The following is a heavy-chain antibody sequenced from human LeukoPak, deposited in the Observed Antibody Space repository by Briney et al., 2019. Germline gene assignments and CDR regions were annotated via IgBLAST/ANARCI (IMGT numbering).Heavy chain of an antibody. CDR1: GGSISRGNW. CDR3: AKKAAASAADY. CDR2: IYHGGST. D-gene: IGHD6-13*01. J-gene: IGHJ4*02. V-gene: IGHV4-4*02. Sequence: PSETLSLTCAVSGGSISRGNWWSWVRQPPGKGPEWIGEIYHGGSTNYNPSLKSRVTISVDTSKNQFSLKLSSVTAADTAVYYCAKKAAASAADYWGQGTLVTVSS.